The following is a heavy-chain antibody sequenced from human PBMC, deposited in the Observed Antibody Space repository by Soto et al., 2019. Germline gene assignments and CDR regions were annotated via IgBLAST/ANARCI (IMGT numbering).Heavy chain of an antibody. D-gene: IGHD3-9*01. CDR2: INTDGST. V-gene: IGHV3-74*01. CDR3: AIDSSWTGYSAQFDY. J-gene: IGHJ4*02. CDR1: GFTFSSYW. Sequence: PGGSLRLSCAASGFTFSSYWMHWVRQSPGKGLVWVSRINTDGSTAYADNVKGRFTISRDNAKNTLYLQMNSLRAEDTAVYYCAIDSSWTGYSAQFDYWGQGALVTVSS.